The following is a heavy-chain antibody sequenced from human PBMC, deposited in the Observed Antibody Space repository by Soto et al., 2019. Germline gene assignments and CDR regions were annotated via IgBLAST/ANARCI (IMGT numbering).Heavy chain of an antibody. V-gene: IGHV3-30-3*01. D-gene: IGHD6-13*01. Sequence: GGSLRLSCAASGFTFSSYAMHWVRQAPGKGLEWVAVISYDGSNKYYADSVKGRFTISRDNSENTLYLQMNSLRAEDTAVYYCARDRSSWEDLYYYGMDVWGQGTTVTVSS. CDR1: GFTFSSYA. CDR2: ISYDGSNK. CDR3: ARDRSSWEDLYYYGMDV. J-gene: IGHJ6*02.